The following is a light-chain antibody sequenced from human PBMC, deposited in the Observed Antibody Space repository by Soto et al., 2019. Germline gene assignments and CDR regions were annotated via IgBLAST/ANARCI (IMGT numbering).Light chain of an antibody. Sequence: DSQMTQSPSTLSGSVGDRVTITCRASQTISSWLAWYQQKPGKAPKLLIYKASTLKSGVPSRFSGSGSGTEFTLTISNLQPDDFATYFCQQYNSFSLITFGQGTRLEIK. J-gene: IGKJ5*01. CDR3: QQYNSFSLIT. CDR1: QTISSW. CDR2: KAS. V-gene: IGKV1-5*03.